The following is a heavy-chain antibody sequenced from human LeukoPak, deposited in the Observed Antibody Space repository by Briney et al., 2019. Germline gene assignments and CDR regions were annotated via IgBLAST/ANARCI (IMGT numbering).Heavy chain of an antibody. CDR3: ARDLSSSWAIDY. J-gene: IGHJ4*02. CDR2: IPYDGSNK. CDR1: GFTFSSYA. D-gene: IGHD6-13*01. Sequence: GGSLRLSCAASGFTFSSYAMHWVRQAPGKGLEWVAVIPYDGSNKYYADSVKGRFTISRDNSKNTLYLQMNSLRAEDTAVYYCARDLSSSWAIDYWGQGTLVTVSS. V-gene: IGHV3-30-3*01.